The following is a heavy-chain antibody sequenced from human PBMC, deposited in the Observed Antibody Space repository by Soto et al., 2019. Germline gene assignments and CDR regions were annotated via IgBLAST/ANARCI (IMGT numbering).Heavy chain of an antibody. CDR3: AREFFWRSSSSPTYYYYLDV. Sequence: VQLQESGEGLVKPSETLSLTCTVSGGSVSSYHWTWIRQSPGKGLEWIGSIYYNGTTDYNPSLKSRVTISVSTSKRQFSLRLTSVTAADTAVYYCAREFFWRSSSSPTYYYYLDVWGKGTTVTVSS. J-gene: IGHJ6*03. CDR2: IYYNGTT. CDR1: GGSVSSYH. V-gene: IGHV4-59*02. D-gene: IGHD6-6*01.